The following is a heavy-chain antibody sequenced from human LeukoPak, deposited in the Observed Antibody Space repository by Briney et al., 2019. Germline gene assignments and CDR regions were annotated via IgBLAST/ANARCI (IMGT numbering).Heavy chain of an antibody. CDR2: INPNSGGT. CDR3: AKAVKVDDTSSYYGVFDY. D-gene: IGHD3-22*01. V-gene: IGHV1-2*02. Sequence: ASVKVSCKASGYTFTGYYMHWVRQAPGQGLEWMGWINPNSGGTHYAQTFQGRVTMTRDTSITTAYMELSSLRSDDTAVYYCAKAVKVDDTSSYYGVFDYWGQGTLVTVAS. J-gene: IGHJ4*02. CDR1: GYTFTGYY.